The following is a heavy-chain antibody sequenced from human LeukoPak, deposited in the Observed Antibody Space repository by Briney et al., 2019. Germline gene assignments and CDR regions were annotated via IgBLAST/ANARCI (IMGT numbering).Heavy chain of an antibody. V-gene: IGHV3-48*03. CDR3: ARGGDYGDYVDFAY. Sequence: GGSLRLSCAASGFTFSGYELNWVRQAPGKGLEWVSYISTTGTTVYYADSVKGRFTISRENVKNSLYLQINSLRDEDTAVYYCARGGDYGDYVDFAYWGQGTLVTVS. J-gene: IGHJ4*02. CDR1: GFTFSGYE. CDR2: ISTTGTTV. D-gene: IGHD4-17*01.